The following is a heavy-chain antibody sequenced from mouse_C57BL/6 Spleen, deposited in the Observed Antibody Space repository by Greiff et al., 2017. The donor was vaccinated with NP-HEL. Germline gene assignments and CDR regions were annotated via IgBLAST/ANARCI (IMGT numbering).Heavy chain of an antibody. CDR2: ISYDGSN. D-gene: IGHD1-1*01. Sequence: EVKLMESGPGLVKPSQSLSLTCSVTGYSITSGYYWNWIRQFPGNTLEWMGYISYDGSNNYNPSLQNRISITRDTSKNQFFLKLNSVTTEDTATYYCARGGAYGSSPHFDYWGQGTTLTVSS. CDR1: GYSITSGYY. V-gene: IGHV3-6*01. CDR3: ARGGAYGSSPHFDY. J-gene: IGHJ2*01.